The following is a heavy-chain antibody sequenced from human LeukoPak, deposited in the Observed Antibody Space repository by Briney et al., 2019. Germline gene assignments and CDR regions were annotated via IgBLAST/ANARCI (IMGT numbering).Heavy chain of an antibody. CDR2: LYPTESAT. Sequence: GESLKISCKGSGYRFTTRWIKKVSHMPVKVMDLMTTLYPTESATRYSPSFQGQVTISAHKSISTAYLQWSSLKASDTAMYYCARPGTSSGYLIDYWGQGTLVTVSS. CDR3: ARPGTSSGYLIDY. J-gene: IGHJ4*02. D-gene: IGHD3-22*01. V-gene: IGHV5-51*01. CDR1: GYRFTTRW.